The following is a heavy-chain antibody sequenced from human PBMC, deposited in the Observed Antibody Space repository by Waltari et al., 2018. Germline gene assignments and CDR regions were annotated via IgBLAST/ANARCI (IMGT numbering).Heavy chain of an antibody. CDR1: GGSISSSSYY. J-gene: IGHJ4*02. D-gene: IGHD3-10*01. V-gene: IGHV4-39*07. CDR3: AKDYGSGSSRSGLGY. Sequence: QLQLQESGPGLVKPSETLSLTCTVSGGSISSSSYYWGWIRQPPGKGLEWIGSIYYSGSTYYNPSLKSRVTISVDTSKNQFSLKLSSVTAADTAVYYCAKDYGSGSSRSGLGYWGQGTLVTVSS. CDR2: IYYSGST.